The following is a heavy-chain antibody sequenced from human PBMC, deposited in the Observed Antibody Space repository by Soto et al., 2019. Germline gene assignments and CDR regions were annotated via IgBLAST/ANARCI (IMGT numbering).Heavy chain of an antibody. CDR1: GGSISSGDYY. Sequence: SEALSLTCTVSGGSISSGDYYWSWIRQPPGKGLEWIGYIYYSGSTYYNPSLKSRVTISVDTSKNQFSLKLSSVTAADTAVYYCARGVVRGVTRYWYFDLWGRGTLVPVSS. V-gene: IGHV4-30-4*01. CDR2: IYYSGST. D-gene: IGHD3-10*01. CDR3: ARGVVRGVTRYWYFDL. J-gene: IGHJ2*01.